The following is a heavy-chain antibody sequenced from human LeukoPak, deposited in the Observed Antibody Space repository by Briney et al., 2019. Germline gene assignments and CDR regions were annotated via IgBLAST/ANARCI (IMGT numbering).Heavy chain of an antibody. CDR3: AKLPSYYDILTGSFDY. Sequence: SGGSLRLSCAASGFTFSGYAMSWVRQAPGKGLEWVSAISGSGGSTYYADSVKGRFTISRDNSKDTLYLQMNSLRAEDTAVYYCAKLPSYYDILTGSFDYWGQGTLVTVSS. CDR1: GFTFSGYA. V-gene: IGHV3-23*01. J-gene: IGHJ4*02. CDR2: ISGSGGST. D-gene: IGHD3-9*01.